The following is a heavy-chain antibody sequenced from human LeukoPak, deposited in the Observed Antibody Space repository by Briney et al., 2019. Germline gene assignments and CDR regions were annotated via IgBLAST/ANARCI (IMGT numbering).Heavy chain of an antibody. CDR1: GFTFSTFG. J-gene: IGHJ4*02. V-gene: IGHV3-33*01. CDR2: IWYDGSKK. D-gene: IGHD6-13*01. Sequence: GGSLRLSCAASGFTFSTFGMHWVRQAPDKGLEWVAVIWYDGSKKYYADSVKGRFTISRDNSKNTLYLQMNSLRVEDTAVYYCARDPAGKYSSSWFDYWGQGTLVTVSS. CDR3: ARDPAGKYSSSWFDY.